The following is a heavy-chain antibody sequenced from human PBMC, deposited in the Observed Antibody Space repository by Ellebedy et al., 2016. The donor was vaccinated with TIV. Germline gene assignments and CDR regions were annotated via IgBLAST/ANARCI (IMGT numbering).Heavy chain of an antibody. CDR3: AGSGSYRLFLFDY. V-gene: IGHV3-21*01. J-gene: IGHJ4*02. D-gene: IGHD1-26*01. CDR1: GFTFSSYS. Sequence: GGSLRLXCAASGFTFSSYSMNWVRQAPGKGLEWVSSISSSSSYIYYADSVKGRFTISRDNAKNSLYLQMNSLRAEDTAVYYCAGSGSYRLFLFDYWGQGTLVTVSS. CDR2: ISSSSSYI.